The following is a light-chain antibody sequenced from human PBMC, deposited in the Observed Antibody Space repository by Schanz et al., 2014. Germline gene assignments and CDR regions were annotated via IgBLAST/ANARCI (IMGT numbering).Light chain of an antibody. CDR3: SADTSSSTLV. V-gene: IGLV2-14*03. CDR1: SSDVGGYNY. J-gene: IGLJ2*01. CDR2: DVN. Sequence: QSALTQPPSASGSPGQSVTISCTGTSSDVGGYNYVSWYQQHPGKAPKLMIYDVNNRPSGVSNRFSGSKSGNTASLTISGHQAEDEADYYCSADTSSSTLVFGGGTKLTVL.